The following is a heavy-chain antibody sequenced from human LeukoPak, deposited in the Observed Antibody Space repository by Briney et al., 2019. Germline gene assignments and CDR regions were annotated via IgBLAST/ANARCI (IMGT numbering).Heavy chain of an antibody. CDR1: GFTFSNYG. CDR2: VRYDESTK. D-gene: IGHD2-2*01. V-gene: IGHV3-30*02. Sequence: GGSLRLSCAASGFTFSNYGMHWVRQAPGKGLEWVAFVRYDESTKFYADSVKGRFTISRDNSKTTLYLQMNSLRAEDTAVYYCAKDVPAAYFDYWGQGTLVTVSS. J-gene: IGHJ4*02. CDR3: AKDVPAAYFDY.